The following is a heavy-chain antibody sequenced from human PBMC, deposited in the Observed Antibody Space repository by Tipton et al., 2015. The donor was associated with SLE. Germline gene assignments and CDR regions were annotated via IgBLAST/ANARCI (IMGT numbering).Heavy chain of an antibody. CDR1: GGSFSGYY. V-gene: IGHV4-34*01. J-gene: IGHJ4*02. D-gene: IGHD2-21*01. Sequence: TLSLTCAVYGGSFSGYYWSWIRQPTGKGLEWIGEINHSGSTNYNPSLKSRVTISVDTSKNQFSLKLSSVTAADTAVYYCARDTRCGGECYEDWGQGTLVTVSS. CDR3: ARDTRCGGECYED. CDR2: INHSGST.